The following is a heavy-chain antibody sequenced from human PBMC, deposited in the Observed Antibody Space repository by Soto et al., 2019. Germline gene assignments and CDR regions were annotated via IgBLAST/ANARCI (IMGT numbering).Heavy chain of an antibody. V-gene: IGHV4-4*02. Sequence: QVQLQESGPGLVRPSGTLSLTCAVSGASISSSNWWSWVRHPPGKGLEWIGDIYHDGSTNRNPSLKSRATISVDKSKYQFSLRLTSVTAADTAVYYCARHYYYANHYYSAMDVWGQGTTVTVSS. CDR1: GASISSSNW. CDR2: IYHDGST. J-gene: IGHJ6*02. CDR3: ARHYYYANHYYSAMDV. D-gene: IGHD3-22*01.